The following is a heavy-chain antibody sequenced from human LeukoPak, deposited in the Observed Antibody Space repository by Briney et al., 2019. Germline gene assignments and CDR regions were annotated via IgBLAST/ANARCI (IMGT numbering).Heavy chain of an antibody. V-gene: IGHV5-51*01. CDR1: GHNFSIYW. CDR3: ARRRAVSGLPDAFDI. D-gene: IGHD6-19*01. CDR2: IYPGDSDT. J-gene: IGHJ3*02. Sequence: GESLKISCKGSGHNFSIYWIGWVRQMPGKGLEWMGIIYPGDSDTRYSPSFQGQVTISADRSINTAYLQWSSLKASDTAMYYCARRRAVSGLPDAFDIWGQGTMVTVSS.